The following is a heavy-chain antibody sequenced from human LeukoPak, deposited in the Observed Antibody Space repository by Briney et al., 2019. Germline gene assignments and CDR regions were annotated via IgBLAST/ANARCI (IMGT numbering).Heavy chain of an antibody. CDR2: IYYSGST. CDR1: GGSISSYY. Sequence: SSETLSPTCTVSGGSISSYYWSWIRQPPGKGLEWIGYIYYSGSTNYNPSLKSRVTISVDTSKNQFSLKLSSVTAADTAVYYCARDRRDTAMPSFDYWGQGTLVTVSS. V-gene: IGHV4-59*01. D-gene: IGHD5-18*01. J-gene: IGHJ4*02. CDR3: ARDRRDTAMPSFDY.